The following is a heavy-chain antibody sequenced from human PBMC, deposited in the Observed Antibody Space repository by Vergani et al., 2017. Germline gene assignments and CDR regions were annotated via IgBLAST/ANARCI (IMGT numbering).Heavy chain of an antibody. D-gene: IGHD3-9*01. CDR3: ARGDYCILTGYRY. CDR1: GYTFSNYY. V-gene: IGHV1-46*03. CDR2: INPSGGHT. Sequence: QVQVVQSGAEVKKSGASVKVSCKTSGYTFSNYYMHWVRQAPGQWLEWMGIINPSGGHTNYRQKFQGRVTMTRETSTSTVYMELRSLRSEDTALYYCARGDYCILTGYRYWLQGTLVTVSA. J-gene: IGHJ4*02.